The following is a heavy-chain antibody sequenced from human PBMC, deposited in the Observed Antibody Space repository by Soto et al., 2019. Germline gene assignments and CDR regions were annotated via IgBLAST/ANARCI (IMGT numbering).Heavy chain of an antibody. CDR1: GFTFSSYA. CDR3: AKIRVSGYYFDY. J-gene: IGHJ4*02. CDR2: ISGSGGST. D-gene: IGHD3-10*01. Sequence: EVQLLESGGGLVQTGGSLRLSCAASGFTFSSYAMSWVRQAPGKGLEWVSAISGSGGSTYYADSVKGRFTISRDNSKNTLYLQMNSLRAEDTAVYYCAKIRVSGYYFDYWGQGTLVTVSS. V-gene: IGHV3-23*01.